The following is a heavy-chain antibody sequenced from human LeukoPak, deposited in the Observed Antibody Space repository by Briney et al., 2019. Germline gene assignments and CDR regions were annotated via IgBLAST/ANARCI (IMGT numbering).Heavy chain of an antibody. CDR3: ARGRVLWFGELNNWFDP. J-gene: IGHJ5*02. D-gene: IGHD3-10*01. CDR1: GYTFTSYD. CDR2: MNPNSGNT. V-gene: IGHV1-8*01. Sequence: GASVKVSCKASGYTFTSYDINWVRQATGQGLEWMGWMNPNSGNTGYAQKFQGRVTMTRNTSISTAYMELSSLRSEDTAVYYCARGRVLWFGELNNWFDPWGQGTLVTVSS.